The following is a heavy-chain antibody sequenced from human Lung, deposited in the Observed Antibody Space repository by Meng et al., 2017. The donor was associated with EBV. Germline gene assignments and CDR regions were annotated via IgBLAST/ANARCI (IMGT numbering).Heavy chain of an antibody. CDR3: ARSGDYYGSGSYFH. Sequence: QVQLVQSGAEVKKPGALVKVSCXASGYTFTSYDINWVRQATGQGLEWMGWMNPNSGNTGYAQKFQGRVTMTRNTSISTAYMELSSLRSEDTAVYYCARSGDYYGSGSYFHWGQGTLVTVSS. D-gene: IGHD3-10*01. CDR2: MNPNSGNT. J-gene: IGHJ4*02. CDR1: GYTFTSYD. V-gene: IGHV1-8*01.